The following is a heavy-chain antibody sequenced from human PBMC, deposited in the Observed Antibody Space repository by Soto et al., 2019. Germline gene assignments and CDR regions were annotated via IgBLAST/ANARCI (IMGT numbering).Heavy chain of an antibody. CDR3: ARVCGVPRTKSTRFPVRITIFGVGRSNPVHDAFDI. D-gene: IGHD3-3*01. V-gene: IGHV1-8*01. CDR1: GYTFTSYD. J-gene: IGHJ3*02. CDR2: MNPNSGNT. Sequence: ASVKVSCKASGYTFTSYDINWVRQATGQGLEWMGWMNPNSGNTGYAQKFQGRVTMTRNTSISTAYMELSSLRSGDTAVYYRARVCGVPRTKSTRFPVRITIFGVGRSNPVHDAFDIWGQGTMVTVSS.